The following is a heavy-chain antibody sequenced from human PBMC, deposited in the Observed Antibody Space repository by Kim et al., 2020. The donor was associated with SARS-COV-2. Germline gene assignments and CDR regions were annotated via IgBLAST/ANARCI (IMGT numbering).Heavy chain of an antibody. D-gene: IGHD6-19*01. CDR3: AKCRVGSGWYSDYYYYGMDV. V-gene: IGHV3-43*01. J-gene: IGHJ6*02. Sequence: RFTISRDNSKNSLYLQMNSLRTEDTALYYCAKCRVGSGWYSDYYYYGMDVWGQGTTVTVSS.